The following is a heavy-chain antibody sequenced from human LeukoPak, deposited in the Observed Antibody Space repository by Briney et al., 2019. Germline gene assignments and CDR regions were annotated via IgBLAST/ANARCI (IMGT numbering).Heavy chain of an antibody. Sequence: GGSLRLSCAASGFTISDNYINWVRQAPGKGPEWVSLIHFSGTTFYADSVKGRFTMSRDNSKNTLYLQMNSLRAEDTAVYYCAKDGVVVAATFDYWGQGTLVTVSS. J-gene: IGHJ4*02. CDR1: GFTISDNY. CDR2: IHFSGTT. D-gene: IGHD2-15*01. CDR3: AKDGVVVAATFDY. V-gene: IGHV3-66*01.